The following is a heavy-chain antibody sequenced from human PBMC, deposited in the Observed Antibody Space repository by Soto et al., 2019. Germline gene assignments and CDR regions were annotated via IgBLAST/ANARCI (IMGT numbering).Heavy chain of an antibody. CDR3: FNGVWYSGIYFVD. Sequence: SQTLSITCAISWDSVTSNSAARNWVWQSPSRGLECLGRTNYRTKWSNDYALSVKSRISINPDTSKNPHPLQMDSVTPEDTAVYYWFNGVWYSGIYFVDWGQGTLVIVSS. CDR2: TNYRTKWSN. V-gene: IGHV6-1*01. D-gene: IGHD2-8*01. J-gene: IGHJ4*02. CDR1: WDSVTSNSAA.